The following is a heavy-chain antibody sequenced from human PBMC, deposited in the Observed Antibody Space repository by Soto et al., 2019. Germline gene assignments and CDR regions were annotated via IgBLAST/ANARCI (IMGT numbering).Heavy chain of an antibody. D-gene: IGHD5-18*01. CDR1: GYKFSRHW. J-gene: IGHJ4*02. CDR3: ARGTAMARGMDY. V-gene: IGHV5-51*01. Sequence: PGGALKISCKGSGYKFSRHWSGRGGQMPGKGLEWMGIIYPGDSDTRYSPSFQGQVTISADKSISTAYLQWSSLKASDTAMHYCARGTAMARGMDYWGQGTLVTVSS. CDR2: IYPGDSDT.